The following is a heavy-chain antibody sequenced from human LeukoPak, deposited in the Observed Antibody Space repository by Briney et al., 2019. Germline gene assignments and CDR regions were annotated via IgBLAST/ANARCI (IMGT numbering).Heavy chain of an antibody. CDR1: GFTFSSYS. V-gene: IGHV3-21*01. J-gene: IGHJ3*02. CDR2: ISSSSSYI. Sequence: GESLTLSCTASGFTFSSYSMNWVRQAPGKGLEWVSSISSSSSYIYYADSVKVRFTISRDNAKNSLYLQMTSLRAEDTAVYYCASCIERTGAFDIWGQGTMVTASS. D-gene: IGHD1-14*01. CDR3: ASCIERTGAFDI.